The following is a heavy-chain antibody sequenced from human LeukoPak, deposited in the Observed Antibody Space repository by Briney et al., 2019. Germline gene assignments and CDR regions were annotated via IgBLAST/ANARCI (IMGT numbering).Heavy chain of an antibody. J-gene: IGHJ4*02. V-gene: IGHV1-24*01. CDR1: GYTLTELS. D-gene: IGHD6-19*01. CDR2: FDPEDGET. Sequence: ASVKVSCKVSGYTLTELSMHWVRQAPGKGLEWMGGFDPEDGETNYAQKFQGRVTMTEDTSTDTAYMELSSLRSEDTAVYYCATRPTYWGIAVAAAGEGVYFDYWGQGTLVTVSS. CDR3: ATRPTYWGIAVAAAGEGVYFDY.